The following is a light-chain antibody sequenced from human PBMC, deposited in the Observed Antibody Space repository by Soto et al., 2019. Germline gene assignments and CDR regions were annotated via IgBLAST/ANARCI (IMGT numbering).Light chain of an antibody. V-gene: IGLV2-8*01. CDR3: SSYAGSSNV. CDR2: EVT. Sequence: QSVLTQPASVSGSPGQSITISCTGTSSDVGIYTYVSWYQQHPGKAPKLMIYEVTNRPSGVPDRFSGSKSGNTASLTVSGLQAEDEADYYCSSYAGSSNVFGTGTKVTGL. CDR1: SSDVGIYTY. J-gene: IGLJ1*01.